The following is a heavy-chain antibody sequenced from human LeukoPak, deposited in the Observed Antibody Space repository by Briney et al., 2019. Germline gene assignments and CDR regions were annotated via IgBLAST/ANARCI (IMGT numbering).Heavy chain of an antibody. D-gene: IGHD2-15*01. CDR2: IIPIFGTA. V-gene: IGHV1-69*13. Sequence: SVTVSCKASGGTFSIYAISWVRQAPGQGLEWMGGIIPIFGTANYAQKFQGSVTITADESTSTAYMELSSLRSEDTAVYYCARGSGRYCSGGSCYIWFDPWGQGTLVTVSS. CDR3: ARGSGRYCSGGSCYIWFDP. CDR1: GGTFSIYA. J-gene: IGHJ5*02.